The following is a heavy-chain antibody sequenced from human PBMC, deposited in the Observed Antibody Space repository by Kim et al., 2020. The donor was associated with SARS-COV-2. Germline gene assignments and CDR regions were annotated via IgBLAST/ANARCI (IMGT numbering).Heavy chain of an antibody. CDR3: ASLGYCSSTSCNDP. D-gene: IGHD2-2*01. Sequence: AQKFQGRVTITADESTSTAYMELSSLRSEDTAVYYCASLGYCSSTSCNDPWGQGTLVTVSS. V-gene: IGHV1-69*01. J-gene: IGHJ5*02.